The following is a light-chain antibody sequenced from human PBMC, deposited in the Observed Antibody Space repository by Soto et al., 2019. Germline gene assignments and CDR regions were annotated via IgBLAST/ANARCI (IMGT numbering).Light chain of an antibody. V-gene: IGKV3-15*01. CDR3: QQYFEWPPMT. Sequence: EVGMTQSPATLSASAGERATLSCRASETVATNLAWYQQKPGQAPRLLISGASTRAAGISDRFRGSGSGTEFTLTISSLRSEDSAIYYCQQYFEWPPMTFGQGTKVDIK. J-gene: IGKJ1*01. CDR1: ETVATN. CDR2: GAS.